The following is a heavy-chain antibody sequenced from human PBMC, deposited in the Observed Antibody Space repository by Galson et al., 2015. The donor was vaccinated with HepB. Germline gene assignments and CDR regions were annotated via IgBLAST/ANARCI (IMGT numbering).Heavy chain of an antibody. V-gene: IGHV3-48*01. Sequence: SLRLSCAASGFSFSSYSMNWVRQAPGKGLEWASYISSSSNTIYYADSVKGRFTISRDNAKNSLYLQMNSLRAEDTAVYYCARDKIAVRFDYWGQGILVTVSS. D-gene: IGHD6-19*01. CDR2: ISSSSNTI. CDR1: GFSFSSYS. CDR3: ARDKIAVRFDY. J-gene: IGHJ4*02.